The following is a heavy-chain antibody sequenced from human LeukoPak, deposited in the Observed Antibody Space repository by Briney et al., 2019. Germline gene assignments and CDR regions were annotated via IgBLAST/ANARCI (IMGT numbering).Heavy chain of an antibody. Sequence: ASVKVSCKASGYTFTSYGISWVRQAPGQGLEWMGWISAYNGNTNYAQKFQGRVTMTRDTSISTAYMELSRLRSDDTAVYYCARDERYDSSGYPFDYWGQGTLVTVSS. CDR3: ARDERYDSSGYPFDY. D-gene: IGHD3-22*01. CDR1: GYTFTSYG. V-gene: IGHV1-18*01. J-gene: IGHJ4*02. CDR2: ISAYNGNT.